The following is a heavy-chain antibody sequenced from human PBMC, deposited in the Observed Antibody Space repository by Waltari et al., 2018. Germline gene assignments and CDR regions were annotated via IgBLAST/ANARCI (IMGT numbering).Heavy chain of an antibody. Sequence: QVQLQESGPGLVKPSETLSLTCAVSGYSISSGYYWGWIRQPPGKGLEWIGSIYHSGSTYYNPSLKSRVTISVDTSKNQFSLKLSSVTAADTAVYYCARDRSSGMSDYWGQGTLVTVSS. CDR1: GYSISSGYY. CDR3: ARDRSSGMSDY. V-gene: IGHV4-38-2*02. J-gene: IGHJ4*02. D-gene: IGHD6-25*01. CDR2: IYHSGST.